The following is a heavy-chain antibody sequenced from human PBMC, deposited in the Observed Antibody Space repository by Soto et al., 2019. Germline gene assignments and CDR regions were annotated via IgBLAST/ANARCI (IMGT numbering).Heavy chain of an antibody. V-gene: IGHV1-3*01. CDR3: ASGLGGSYYYYMDV. CDR1: GYTFTSYA. Sequence: GASVKVSCKASGYTFTSYAMHWVRQAPGQRLEWMGWINAGNGNTKYSQKFQGRVTITRDTSASTAYMELSSLRSEDTAVYYCASGLGGSYYYYMDVWGKGTTVTVSS. J-gene: IGHJ6*03. D-gene: IGHD2-15*01. CDR2: INAGNGNT.